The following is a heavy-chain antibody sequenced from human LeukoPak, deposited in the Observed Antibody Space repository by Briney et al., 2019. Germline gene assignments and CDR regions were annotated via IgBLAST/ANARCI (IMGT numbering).Heavy chain of an antibody. D-gene: IGHD1-14*01. Sequence: GGSLTLSCAASGFTVITNDMTWVRQAPGKGLEWASVLYSDGNTKYADSVQGRFTISRDNSKNTLYLEMNSLSPDDTAVYYCARGVEPLAANTLAYWGQGALVTVSS. CDR2: LYSDGNT. V-gene: IGHV3-53*01. CDR1: GFTVITND. CDR3: ARGVEPLAANTLAY. J-gene: IGHJ4*02.